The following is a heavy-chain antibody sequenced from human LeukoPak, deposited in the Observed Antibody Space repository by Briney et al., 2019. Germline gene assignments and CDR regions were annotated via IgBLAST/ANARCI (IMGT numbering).Heavy chain of an antibody. CDR3: ARVESLHCSSGSCYDY. V-gene: IGHV1-2*02. D-gene: IGHD2-15*01. J-gene: IGHJ4*02. Sequence: ASVKVSCKASGYTFTGYYIHWVRQAPGQGLEWMGWINPNSGGTKYAQKFQGRVTMTRDTSISTAYMELNRLISDDTAVYYCARVESLHCSSGSCYDYWGQGTLVTVSS. CDR1: GYTFTGYY. CDR2: INPNSGGT.